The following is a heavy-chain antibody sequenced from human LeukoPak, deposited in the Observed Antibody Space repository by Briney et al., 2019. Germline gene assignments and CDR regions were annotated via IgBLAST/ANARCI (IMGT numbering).Heavy chain of an antibody. CDR1: GYTFTSYA. D-gene: IGHD3-10*01. Sequence: ASVKVSCKASGYTFTSYAMHWVRQAPGQRLEWMGWINAGNGNTKYSQKFQGRVTMTTDTSTSTAYMELRSLRSDDTAVYYCARRWAMVRGVISPLDCWGQGTLVTVSS. V-gene: IGHV1-3*01. CDR3: ARRWAMVRGVISPLDC. J-gene: IGHJ4*02. CDR2: INAGNGNT.